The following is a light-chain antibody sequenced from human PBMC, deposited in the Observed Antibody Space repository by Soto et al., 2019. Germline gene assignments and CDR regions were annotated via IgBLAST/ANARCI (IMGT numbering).Light chain of an antibody. V-gene: IGKV1-5*01. Sequence: DIQMTQSPSTLSASVGDRVTITCRARQSISSWLAWYQQKPGKAPKLLIYDASSLESGVPSRFSGSGSGTEFTLTISSLQPDDFATYYCHQYNSYPYTFGQGTKLEIK. CDR1: QSISSW. CDR2: DAS. CDR3: HQYNSYPYT. J-gene: IGKJ2*01.